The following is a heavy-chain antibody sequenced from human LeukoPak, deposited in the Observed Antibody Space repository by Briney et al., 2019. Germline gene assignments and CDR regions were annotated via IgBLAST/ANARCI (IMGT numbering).Heavy chain of an antibody. V-gene: IGHV1-24*01. CDR3: ATSRSAAAGRYYYYGMDV. CDR1: GYTLTELS. CDR2: FDPEDGEA. J-gene: IGHJ6*02. D-gene: IGHD6-13*01. Sequence: GASVKVSCKVSGYTLTELSMHWVRQAPGKGLEWMGGFDPEDGEAIYAQKFQGRVTMTEDTSTDTAYMELSSLRSEDTAVYYCATSRSAAAGRYYYYGMDVWGQGTTVTVSS.